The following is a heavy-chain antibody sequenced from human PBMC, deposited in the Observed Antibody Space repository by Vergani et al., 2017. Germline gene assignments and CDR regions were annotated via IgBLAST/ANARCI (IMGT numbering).Heavy chain of an antibody. CDR1: GYTFTAYY. J-gene: IGHJ4*02. V-gene: IGHV1-2*02. Sequence: QSGADVNKPGASVRVSCKASGYTFTAYYIHWVRQAPGQGLEWMGWINSNSGDTDHAQKFQGRVTMTRDTSITTVYMELSGLRSDDTAMYYCAREGLLGQKEFDYWGQGTLVTVSS. CDR3: AREGLLGQKEFDY. CDR2: INSNSGDT. D-gene: IGHD1/OR15-1a*01.